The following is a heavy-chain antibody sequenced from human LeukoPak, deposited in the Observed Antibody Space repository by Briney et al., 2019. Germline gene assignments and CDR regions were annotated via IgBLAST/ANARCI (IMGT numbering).Heavy chain of an antibody. J-gene: IGHJ5*02. Sequence: ASVKVSCKVSGYTLTELSMHWVRQAPGIELEWMGGFDPEDGETIYAQNFQGRVTMTEDTSTDTAYMELNNLTAEDTAVYYCVRFAAGPDPYYPWGQGTLVTVSS. CDR1: GYTLTELS. V-gene: IGHV1-24*01. CDR3: VRFAAGPDPYYP. CDR2: FDPEDGET. D-gene: IGHD6-25*01.